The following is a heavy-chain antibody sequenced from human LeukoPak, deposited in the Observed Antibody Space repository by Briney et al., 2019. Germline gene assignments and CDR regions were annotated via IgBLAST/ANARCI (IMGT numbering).Heavy chain of an antibody. CDR3: ARMSTGWSTDYYYYMDV. D-gene: IGHD2-15*01. Sequence: GGSLRLSCAASGFTFSSYAMHWVRQAPDKGLEWVAVISYDGSNKYYADSVKGRFTISRDNSKNTLYLQMNSLRAEDTAVYYCARMSTGWSTDYYYYMDVWGKGTTVTVSS. V-gene: IGHV3-30*04. CDR2: ISYDGSNK. J-gene: IGHJ6*03. CDR1: GFTFSSYA.